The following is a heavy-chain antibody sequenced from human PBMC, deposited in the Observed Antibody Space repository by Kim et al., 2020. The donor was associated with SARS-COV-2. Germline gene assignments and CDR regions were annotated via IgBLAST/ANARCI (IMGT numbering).Heavy chain of an antibody. J-gene: IGHJ6*02. CDR1: GYNFTNYW. CDR2: IYPADSDI. D-gene: IGHD6-6*01. CDR3: ARLWRGSKYSSSGGLDV. Sequence: GESLKISCEGSGYNFTNYWIGWVRRMPGKGLEWMGIIYPADSDIRYSPSFQGQVTISVDKSITTAYLQWRSLKASDTAMYYCARLWRGSKYSSSGGLDVWGQGTTVSLSS. V-gene: IGHV5-51*01.